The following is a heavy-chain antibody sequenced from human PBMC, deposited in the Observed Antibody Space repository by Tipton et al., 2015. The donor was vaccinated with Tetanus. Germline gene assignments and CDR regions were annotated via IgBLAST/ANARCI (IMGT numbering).Heavy chain of an antibody. CDR1: GDSLSNGDYY. Sequence: TLSLTCTVSGDSLSNGDYYWSWIRQPPGKGLEWLGYISHSGTTNYNPSLMSRVTLSLDTARGQFSLKLTSVTAADAAVYFCARDRRDFAYDSRGFYSPLYYFDNWGQGVRVTVSS. CDR3: ARDRRDFAYDSRGFYSPLYYFDN. CDR2: ISHSGTT. J-gene: IGHJ4*02. D-gene: IGHD3-22*01. V-gene: IGHV4-30-4*01.